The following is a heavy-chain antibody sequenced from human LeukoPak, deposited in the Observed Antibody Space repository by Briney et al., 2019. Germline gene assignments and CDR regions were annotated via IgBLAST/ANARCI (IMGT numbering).Heavy chain of an antibody. CDR3: ARGGPYSNSWYHFDY. V-gene: IGHV1-2*02. CDR1: GYTFTGYY. D-gene: IGHD6-13*01. Sequence: ASVKVSCKASGYTFTGYYMHWVRQAPGQGLEWMGWINPNSGGTNYAQKFQGGVTMTRDTSISTAYMDLSRLRSDDTAVYYCARGGPYSNSWYHFDYWGQGTLVTVSS. J-gene: IGHJ4*02. CDR2: INPNSGGT.